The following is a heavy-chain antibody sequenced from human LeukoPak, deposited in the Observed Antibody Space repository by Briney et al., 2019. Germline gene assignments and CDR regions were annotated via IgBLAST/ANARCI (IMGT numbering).Heavy chain of an antibody. CDR2: IKQDGSER. V-gene: IGHV3-7*01. D-gene: IGHD2/OR15-2a*01. J-gene: IGHJ4*02. CDR1: EFTFSNYW. Sequence: RSGGSLRLSCTASEFTFSNYWMTWVRQAPGKGLEWVANIKQDGSERYYVDSVKGRFTISRDNAKNTVYLQMNNLRAEDTAVYYCVSFYETYWGRGTLVTVSS. CDR3: VSFYETY.